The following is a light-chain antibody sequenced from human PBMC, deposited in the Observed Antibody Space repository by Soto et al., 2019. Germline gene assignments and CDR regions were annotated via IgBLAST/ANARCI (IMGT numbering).Light chain of an antibody. J-gene: IGKJ3*01. CDR2: GAS. V-gene: IGKV3-20*01. Sequence: DIVLTQSPGTLSLSPGERATLSCRASQSVASTYLAWYQQKPGQAPRLLIYGASSRATGIPDRFSCSGSGTDFTLTISRLEPEDFAVYYCQQYGNSPPFTFGPGTKVDIK. CDR1: QSVASTY. CDR3: QQYGNSPPFT.